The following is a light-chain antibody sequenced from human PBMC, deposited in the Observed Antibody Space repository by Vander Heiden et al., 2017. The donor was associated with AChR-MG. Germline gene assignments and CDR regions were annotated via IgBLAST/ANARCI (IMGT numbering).Light chain of an antibody. J-gene: IGLJ3*02. CDR1: SGINVGTYR. V-gene: IGLV5-45*01. Sequence: QAVLTQPPSLSASPAASASLTCTLRSGINVGTYRIYWYQQKPESPPQYLLRYKSDSDKQQGSGVPSRFSGSKDASANAGILLISGLQSEDEADYYCMIWHSSAWVFGGGTKLTVL. CDR3: MIWHSSAWV. CDR2: YKSDSDK.